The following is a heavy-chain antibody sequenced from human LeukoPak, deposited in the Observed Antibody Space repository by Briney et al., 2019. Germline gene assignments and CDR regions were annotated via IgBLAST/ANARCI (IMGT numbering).Heavy chain of an antibody. J-gene: IGHJ4*02. CDR1: RFTVSSNY. CDR2: IYSGGST. D-gene: IGHD3-22*01. V-gene: IGHV3-53*04. CDR3: ARHPPRYYDSSGYYYFDY. Sequence: GGSLRLSCAAPRFTVSSNYMSWVRQAPGKGLEWVSVIYSGGSTYYADSVKGRFTISRHNSKNTLYLQMNSLRAEDTAVYYCARHPPRYYDSSGYYYFDYWGQGTLVTVSS.